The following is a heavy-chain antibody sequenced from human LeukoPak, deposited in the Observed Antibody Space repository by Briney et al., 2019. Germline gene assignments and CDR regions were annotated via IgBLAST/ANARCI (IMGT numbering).Heavy chain of an antibody. D-gene: IGHD6-13*01. V-gene: IGHV4-34*01. CDR1: GGSFSGYY. CDR3: ARGVAAAGFDY. CDR2: INHSGST. Sequence: SETLSLTCAVYGGSFSGYYWSWIRQPPGKGLEWIGEINHSGSTNYNPSLKSRVTISVDTSKDQFSLKLSSVTAADTAVYYCARGVAAAGFDYWGQGTLVTVSS. J-gene: IGHJ4*02.